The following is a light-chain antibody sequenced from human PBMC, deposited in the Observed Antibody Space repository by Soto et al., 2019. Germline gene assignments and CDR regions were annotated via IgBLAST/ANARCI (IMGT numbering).Light chain of an antibody. Sequence: QSVLTQPTSASGTPGQRVTISCSGRSSNIGRNTVKWYRQLPGTAPKLLIGSSDQRPSGVPDRFSGSQAGTSASLAISGLQSEDEADYICAAWDDSLNAWAFGGGTKLTVL. CDR2: SSD. CDR3: AAWDDSLNAWA. V-gene: IGLV1-44*01. CDR1: SSNIGRNT. J-gene: IGLJ3*02.